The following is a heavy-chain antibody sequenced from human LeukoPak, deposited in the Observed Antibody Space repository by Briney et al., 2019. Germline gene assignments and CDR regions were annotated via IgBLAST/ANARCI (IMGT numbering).Heavy chain of an antibody. D-gene: IGHD3-22*01. CDR1: GFTFSSYA. J-gene: IGHJ4*02. CDR2: ISGSGGST. CDR3: AKDSIYDSFLPVYFDY. V-gene: IGHV3-23*01. Sequence: PGGSLRLSCAASGFTFSSYAMSWVRQAPGKGLEWVSAISGSGGSTYYADSVKGRFTISRDNSKNTLYLQMNSLRAEDTAVYYCAKDSIYDSFLPVYFDYWGQGTLVTVSS.